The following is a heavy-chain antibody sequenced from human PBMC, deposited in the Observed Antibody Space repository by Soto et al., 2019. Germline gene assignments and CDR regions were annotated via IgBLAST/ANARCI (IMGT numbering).Heavy chain of an antibody. J-gene: IGHJ6*02. V-gene: IGHV3-23*01. CDR3: AKLLSGPYCLTGMCYDGVDV. Sequence: EVQLLESGGGLVQPGGSLRLSCAASGFTSSSSAMSWVRQAQGKGLEWVSGSSVSGGTTYYADSVEGRFTISRDKSRNTLYLQMNSLRAEDTAVYYCAKLLSGPYCLTGMCYDGVDVWGRGTTVSVSS. D-gene: IGHD2-8*01. CDR2: SSVSGGTT. CDR1: GFTSSSSA.